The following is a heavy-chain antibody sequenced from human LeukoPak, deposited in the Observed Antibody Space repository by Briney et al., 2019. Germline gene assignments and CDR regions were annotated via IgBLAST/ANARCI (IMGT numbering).Heavy chain of an antibody. Sequence: SETLSLTCTVSGGSIRSSYYYWGWIRQPPGKGLEWIGSIYDSGSTYYNPSLKSRVTISVDTSKNQFSLKLSSVTAADTAVYYCARIVVVPAAPKQTGWFDPWGQGTLVTVSS. J-gene: IGHJ5*02. CDR1: GGSIRSSYYY. CDR2: IYDSGST. D-gene: IGHD2-2*01. V-gene: IGHV4-39*07. CDR3: ARIVVVPAAPKQTGWFDP.